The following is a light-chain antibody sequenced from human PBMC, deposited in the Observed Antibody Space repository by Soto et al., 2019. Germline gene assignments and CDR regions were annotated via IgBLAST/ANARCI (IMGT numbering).Light chain of an antibody. CDR2: GNS. CDR3: QSYDSSLSGYV. V-gene: IGLV1-40*01. J-gene: IGLJ1*01. CDR1: SSNIGAGYD. Sequence: QSVLTQPPSVSGAPGQRVTISCTGSSSNIGAGYDVHWYQQLPGTAPKLIIYGNSNRPSGVPDRFSGSKSGTSASLAITGFQAEDEADYYCQSYDSSLSGYVFGTGTKLTVL.